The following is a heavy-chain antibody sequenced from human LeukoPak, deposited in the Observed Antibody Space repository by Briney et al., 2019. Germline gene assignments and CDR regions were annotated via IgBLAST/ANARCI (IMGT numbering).Heavy chain of an antibody. V-gene: IGHV4-39*07. CDR2: IYYSGST. Sequence: PSETLSLTCTVSGGSISSSSYYWGWIRQPPGKGLEWIGSIYYSGSTYYNSSLKSRVTISVDTSKNQFSLKLTSVTAADTAVYYCARNHYGHPLDYWGQGTLVTVSS. D-gene: IGHD4-17*01. CDR3: ARNHYGHPLDY. CDR1: GGSISSSSYY. J-gene: IGHJ4*02.